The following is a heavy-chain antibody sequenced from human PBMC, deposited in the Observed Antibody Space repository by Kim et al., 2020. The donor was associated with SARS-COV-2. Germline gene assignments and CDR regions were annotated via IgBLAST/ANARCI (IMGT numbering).Heavy chain of an antibody. CDR2: LWYDGSNK. D-gene: IGHD3-10*01. CDR1: GFTFSSYG. V-gene: IGHV3-33*01. CDR3: ARGGPRYGSGSYLDY. Sequence: GGSLRLSCAASGFTFSSYGMHWVRQAPGKGLEWVAVLWYDGSNKYYADSVKGRFTISRDNSKNTLYLQMNSLRAQDTAVYYCARGGPRYGSGSYLDYWGQGTLVTVSS. J-gene: IGHJ4*02.